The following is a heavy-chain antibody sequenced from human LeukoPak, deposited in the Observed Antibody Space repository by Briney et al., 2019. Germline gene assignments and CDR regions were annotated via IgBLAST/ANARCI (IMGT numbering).Heavy chain of an antibody. CDR3: VRVRVGGTDRWFDP. J-gene: IGHJ5*02. CDR1: GFTLSNYA. D-gene: IGHD4-23*01. CDR2: INSDGSIT. V-gene: IGHV3-74*01. Sequence: AGGSLRLSCAASGFTLSNYAMHWVRHAPGKGLVWVSRINSDGSITTYADSVKGRFTISRDNAKNTLYLQMNSLRPEDTAVYYCVRVRVGGTDRWFDPWGQGTLVTVSS.